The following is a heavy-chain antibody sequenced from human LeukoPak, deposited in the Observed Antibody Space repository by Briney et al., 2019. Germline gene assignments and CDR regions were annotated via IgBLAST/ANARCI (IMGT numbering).Heavy chain of an antibody. V-gene: IGHV3-15*01. CDR2: VKSKTYGGTT. J-gene: IGHJ4*02. CDR3: TTVYPVHDYLDY. D-gene: IGHD2-2*01. Sequence: GGSLRLSCEASGFTFSSYAMSWVRQAPGRGLEWVGRVKSKTYGGTTDYAAPVKGRFTISRDDSENTLYVQMNSLKTEDTAVYYCTTVYPVHDYLDYWGQGTLVTVSS. CDR1: GFTFSSYA.